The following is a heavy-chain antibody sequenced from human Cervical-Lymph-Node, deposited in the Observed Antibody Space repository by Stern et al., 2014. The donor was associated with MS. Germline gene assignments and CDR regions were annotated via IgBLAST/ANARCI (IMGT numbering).Heavy chain of an antibody. V-gene: IGHV3-73*01. D-gene: IGHD1-14*01. J-gene: IGHJ6*02. CDR3: TRLRSLLTPNYYYYGMDV. CDR2: IRSKANSYAT. Sequence: EVQLVESGGGLVQPGESLKLSCAASGFTFSDSPMHWVRQASGKGLEWVGRIRSKANSYATAYAASVKGRFTISRDDSKNTAYLQMNSLKTEDTAVYYCTRLRSLLTPNYYYYGMDVWGQGTTVTVSS. CDR1: GFTFSDSP.